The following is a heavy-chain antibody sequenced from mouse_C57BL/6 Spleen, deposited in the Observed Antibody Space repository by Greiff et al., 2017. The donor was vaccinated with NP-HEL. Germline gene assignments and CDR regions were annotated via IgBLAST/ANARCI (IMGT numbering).Heavy chain of an antibody. CDR1: GYTFTSYW. CDR3: ARGQLRLRFLDY. D-gene: IGHD3-2*02. V-gene: IGHV1-64*01. CDR2: IHPNSGST. Sequence: QVQLQQSGAELVKPGASVKLSCKASGYTFTSYWMHWVKQRPGQGLEWIGMIHPNSGSTNYNEKFKSKATLTVDKSSSTAYMQLSSLTSEDSAVYYCARGQLRLRFLDYWGQGTTLTVSS. J-gene: IGHJ2*01.